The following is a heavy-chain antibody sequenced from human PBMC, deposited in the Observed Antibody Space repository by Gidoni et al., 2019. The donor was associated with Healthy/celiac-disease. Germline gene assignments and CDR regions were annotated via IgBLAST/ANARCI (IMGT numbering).Heavy chain of an antibody. J-gene: IGHJ3*02. CDR2: IYHSGST. CDR1: GYPIRSGYP. Sequence: QGLLQESSPGLVKPSENLALTGPVSGYPIRSGYPCGWLRRPPGEGLEWIGSIYHSGSTYYNPSLKVRVTISVDTSKTQFSLYLRFVTVADAAVYYCARDLGNYYASSGYSASFFGDAFDIWGQGTMVTVSS. CDR3: ARDLGNYYASSGYSASFFGDAFDI. D-gene: IGHD3-22*01. V-gene: IGHV4-38-2*02.